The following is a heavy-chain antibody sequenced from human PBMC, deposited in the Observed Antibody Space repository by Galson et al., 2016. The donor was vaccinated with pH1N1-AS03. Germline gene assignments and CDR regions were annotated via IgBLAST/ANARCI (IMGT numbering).Heavy chain of an antibody. J-gene: IGHJ4*02. D-gene: IGHD4-17*01. V-gene: IGHV2-70*12. Sequence: PALVKPTQTLTLTCTFSGFSLSTSGMCVSWIRQPPGKALEWLALIDWDDDKYYSTSLKTRLTISKDTSKTQVVLTMTNMDPVDTATYYCAHVDYGDYVGYFEYWGQGTLVTVSS. CDR2: IDWDDDK. CDR1: GFSLSTSGMC. CDR3: AHVDYGDYVGYFEY.